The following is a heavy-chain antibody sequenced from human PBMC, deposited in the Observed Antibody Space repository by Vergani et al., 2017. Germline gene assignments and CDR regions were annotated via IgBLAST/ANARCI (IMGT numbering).Heavy chain of an antibody. Sequence: QVQLQESGPGLVKPSQTLSLTCTVSGGSISSGGYYWSWISQHPGKGLEWIGYIYYSGSTYYNPSLKSRVTISVDTSKNQFSLKLSSVTAADTAVYYCGRHRTRWSGSSTDYYYYMDVWGKGTSVTFSS. CDR1: GGSISSGGYY. J-gene: IGHJ6*03. CDR3: GRHRTRWSGSSTDYYYYMDV. D-gene: IGHD2-2*01. CDR2: IYYSGST. V-gene: IGHV4-31*03.